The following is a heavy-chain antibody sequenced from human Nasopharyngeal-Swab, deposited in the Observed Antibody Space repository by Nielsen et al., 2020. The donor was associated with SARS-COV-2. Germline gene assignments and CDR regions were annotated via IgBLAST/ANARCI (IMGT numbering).Heavy chain of an antibody. J-gene: IGHJ4*02. V-gene: IGHV6-1*01. Sequence: SETLSLTCAISGDSVSSHSAGWNWLRQSPSRGLEWLGRTLYRSKWYNDYAESVKSRIAVNPDTSKNQFSLQLNSVTPEDTAVYYSARGRDFFFDSWGQGTLVTASP. CDR2: TLYRSKWYN. CDR1: GDSVSSHSAG. CDR3: ARGRDFFFDS. D-gene: IGHD3-3*01.